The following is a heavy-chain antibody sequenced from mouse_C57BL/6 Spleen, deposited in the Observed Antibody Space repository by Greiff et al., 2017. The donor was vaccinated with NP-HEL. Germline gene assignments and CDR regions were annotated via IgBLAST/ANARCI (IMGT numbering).Heavy chain of an antibody. V-gene: IGHV3-6*01. D-gene: IGHD1-1*01. J-gene: IGHJ3*01. Sequence: VQLKESGPGLVKPSQSLSLTCSVSGYSITSGYYWNWIRQFPGNKLEWMGSISYDGSNNYNPSLKNRISITRDTSKNQFFLKLNSVTTEDTATYYCARDYYGSSYEAYWGQGTLVTVSA. CDR3: ARDYYGSSYEAY. CDR2: ISYDGSN. CDR1: GYSITSGYY.